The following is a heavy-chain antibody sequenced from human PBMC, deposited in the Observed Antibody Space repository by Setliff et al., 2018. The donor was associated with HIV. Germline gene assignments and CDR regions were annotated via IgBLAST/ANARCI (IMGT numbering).Heavy chain of an antibody. V-gene: IGHV1-18*01. CDR3: ARAAGYSSSWHRYAFEI. J-gene: IGHJ3*02. Sequence: ASVKVSCKASGYTFTSYGISWVRQAPGQGLEWMGWISAYNGNTNYAQKLQGRVTMTTDTSTSTVYMELSSLRSDDTAVYYCARAAGYSSSWHRYAFEIWGQGTMVT. D-gene: IGHD6-13*01. CDR1: GYTFTSYG. CDR2: ISAYNGNT.